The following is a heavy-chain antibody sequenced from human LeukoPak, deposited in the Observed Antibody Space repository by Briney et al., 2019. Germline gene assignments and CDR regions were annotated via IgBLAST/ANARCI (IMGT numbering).Heavy chain of an antibody. D-gene: IGHD6-6*01. CDR1: GLTFSRYA. J-gene: IGHJ4*02. V-gene: IGHV3-30*04. Sequence: PGGSLRLSCAASGLTFSRYAMHWLRQAPGKGLEWVAVISYDGSNKYYADSVKGRFTISRDNSKNTLYLQMNSLRAEDTAVSYCARAGAARPTLDYWGQGTLVTVSP. CDR3: ARAGAARPTLDY. CDR2: ISYDGSNK.